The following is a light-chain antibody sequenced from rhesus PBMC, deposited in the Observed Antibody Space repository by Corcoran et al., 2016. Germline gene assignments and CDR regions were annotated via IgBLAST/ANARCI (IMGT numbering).Light chain of an antibody. CDR1: QGINRE. V-gene: IGKV1-94*01. J-gene: IGKJ1*01. Sequence: DIQMTQSPSSLSASVGDRVTVTCRASQGINRELSWYQQKLGKAPTLRIYIASSLQTGVSPRFNGSGYGTDFTLTISILQPQDVATYYCLKDYPTPWTFGQGTKVEIK. CDR2: IAS. CDR3: LKDYPTPWT.